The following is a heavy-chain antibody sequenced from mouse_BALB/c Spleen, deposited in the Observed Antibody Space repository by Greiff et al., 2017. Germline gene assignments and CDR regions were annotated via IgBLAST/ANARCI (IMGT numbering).Heavy chain of an antibody. V-gene: IGHV1-4*01. CDR1: GYTFTSYT. J-gene: IGHJ3*01. CDR3: ARGDYGFPFAY. Sequence: QVQLQQSGAELARPGASVKMSCKASGYTFTSYTMHWVKQRPGQGLEWIGYINPSSGYTNYNQKFKDKATLTADKSSSTAYMQLSSLTSEDSAVYYCARGDYGFPFAYWGQGTLVTVSA. CDR2: INPSSGYT. D-gene: IGHD1-2*01.